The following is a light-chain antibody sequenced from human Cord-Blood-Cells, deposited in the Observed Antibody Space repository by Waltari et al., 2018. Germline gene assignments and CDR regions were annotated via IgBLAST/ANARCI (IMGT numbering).Light chain of an antibody. V-gene: IGKV1-5*01. CDR3: QQYNSYST. J-gene: IGKJ1*01. Sequence: DIQMTQSPSTLSASVGDRVTITCRASQSISSWLSWNQQKPGKAPKLLIYDASSLQSGVPTMFSGSGSGTEFSLTISSLQPDYFATYYCQQYNSYSTFGQGTKVEIK. CDR1: QSISSW. CDR2: DAS.